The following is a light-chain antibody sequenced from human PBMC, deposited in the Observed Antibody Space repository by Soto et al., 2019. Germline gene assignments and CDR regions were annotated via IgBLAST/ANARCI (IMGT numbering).Light chain of an antibody. Sequence: QAVVTQPPSVSGAPGQRVTISCTGSSSNIGAIYDVHWYQQLPGAAPKLLIYGNTNRPSGVPDRFSGSKSGTSASLAITGLQAEDEADYYCAAWDASLSAGVFGNGTKVTVL. J-gene: IGLJ1*01. CDR3: AAWDASLSAGV. CDR1: SSNIGAIYD. V-gene: IGLV1-40*01. CDR2: GNT.